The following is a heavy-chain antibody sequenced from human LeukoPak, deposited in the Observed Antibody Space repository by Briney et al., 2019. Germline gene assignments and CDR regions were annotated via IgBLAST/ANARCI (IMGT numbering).Heavy chain of an antibody. CDR2: IYYSGST. J-gene: IGHJ6*03. CDR1: GGSISSYY. D-gene: IGHD6-13*01. CDR3: ARVGSSSWFKYYYYYYMDV. Sequence: SETLSLTCTVSGGSISSYYWSWIRQPPGKGLEWIGYIYYSGSTNYNPSLKSRVTISVDTSKNQFSLKLSSVTAADTAVYYCARVGSSSWFKYYYYYYMDVWGKGTTVTVSS. V-gene: IGHV4-59*01.